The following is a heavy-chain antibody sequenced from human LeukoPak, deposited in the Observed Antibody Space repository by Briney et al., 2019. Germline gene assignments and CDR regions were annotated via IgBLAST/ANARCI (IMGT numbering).Heavy chain of an antibody. CDR2: FFLKGST. D-gene: IGHD6-13*01. CDR3: ARIWDLRFSSSWTGDY. V-gene: IGHV4-38-2*02. Sequence: SETLSLTCTVSGYSITSAYYWGWIRRPPGKGLEWIGSFFLKGSTYYNPSLKSRVTISVDTSKNQFSLTLSSVTAADTAVYYCARIWDLRFSSSWTGDYWGQGTLVTVSS. J-gene: IGHJ4*02. CDR1: GYSITSAYY.